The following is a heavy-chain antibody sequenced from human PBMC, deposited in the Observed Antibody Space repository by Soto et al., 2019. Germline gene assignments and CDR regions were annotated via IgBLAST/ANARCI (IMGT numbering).Heavy chain of an antibody. J-gene: IGHJ4*02. CDR3: ARQDGDGLFCIGY. Sequence: PGESLKISCKGSGYTFNIYWIAWVRQMPGKGLEWMGVIYPVDSDTRYSPSFQGQVTISVDKSINTAYLQWSSLQASDTAIYYSARQDGDGLFCIGYWGQGTPVTYSS. V-gene: IGHV5-51*01. D-gene: IGHD4-17*01. CDR2: IYPVDSDT. CDR1: GYTFNIYW.